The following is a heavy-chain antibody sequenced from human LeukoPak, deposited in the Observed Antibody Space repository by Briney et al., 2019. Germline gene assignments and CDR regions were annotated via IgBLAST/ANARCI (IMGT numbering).Heavy chain of an antibody. CDR2: ISGSGGST. J-gene: IGHJ4*02. Sequence: GGSLRLSCAASGFTFSSYAMSWVRQAPGKGLEWVSAISGSGGSTYYADSVKGRFTISRDNSKNTLYLQMNSLRAEDTAVYYCAKDLYYYGSGSYFDYWGQGTLVTVSS. CDR3: AKDLYYYGSGSYFDY. CDR1: GFTFSSYA. V-gene: IGHV3-23*01. D-gene: IGHD3-10*01.